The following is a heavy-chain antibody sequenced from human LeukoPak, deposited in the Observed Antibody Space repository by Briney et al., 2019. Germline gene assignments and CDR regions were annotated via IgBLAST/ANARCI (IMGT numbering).Heavy chain of an antibody. D-gene: IGHD2-2*01. CDR3: ARAVQDIVVRYYFDY. J-gene: IGHJ4*02. Sequence: PSQTLSLTCTVSGGSISSGDYYWRWIRQPRGKGLEWIEYIYYSGSTYYNPSLKSRITISVDTSKNQFSLKLSSVTAADTAVYYCARAVQDIVVRYYFDYWGQGTLVTVSS. CDR2: IYYSGST. CDR1: GGSISSGDYY. V-gene: IGHV4-30-4*01.